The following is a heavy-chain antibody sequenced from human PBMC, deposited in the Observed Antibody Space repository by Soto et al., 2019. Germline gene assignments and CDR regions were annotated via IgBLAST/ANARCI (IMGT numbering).Heavy chain of an antibody. D-gene: IGHD2-2*03. Sequence: PGGSLRLSCAASGCTFSSYWMSWVRQAPGKGLEWVANIKQDGSEKYYVDSVKGRFTISRDNAKNSLYLQMNSLRAEDTAVYYCARDSRGWISFYGMDVWGQGTTVTVSS. CDR3: ARDSRGWISFYGMDV. CDR1: GCTFSSYW. J-gene: IGHJ6*02. CDR2: IKQDGSEK. V-gene: IGHV3-7*01.